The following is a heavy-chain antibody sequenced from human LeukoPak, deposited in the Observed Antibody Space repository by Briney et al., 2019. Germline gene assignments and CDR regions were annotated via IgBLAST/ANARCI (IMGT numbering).Heavy chain of an antibody. CDR3: ARGREFDAFDI. V-gene: IGHV4-34*01. CDR1: GGSFSGYY. CDR2: INHSGST. Sequence: SETLSLTCAVYGGSFSGYYWSWIRQPPGKGLEWIGEINHSGSTNYNPSLKSRVTISVDTSKNQFSLKLSSVTAADTAVYYCARGREFDAFDIWGQGTMVTVSS. J-gene: IGHJ3*02. D-gene: IGHD2/OR15-2a*01.